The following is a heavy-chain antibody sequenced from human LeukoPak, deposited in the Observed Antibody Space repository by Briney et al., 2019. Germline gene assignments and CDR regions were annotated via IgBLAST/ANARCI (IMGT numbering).Heavy chain of an antibody. CDR1: GFTFSTYV. J-gene: IGHJ4*02. Sequence: GGSLRLSCSVSGFTFSTYVMHWVRQAPGKGLEYVSAISSNGDNTYYADSVKGRFIISRDNSKNTLYLQMSSLRADDTAVYYCVRGTGYWGQGTLVTVSS. CDR2: ISSNGDNT. V-gene: IGHV3-64D*06. CDR3: VRGTGY.